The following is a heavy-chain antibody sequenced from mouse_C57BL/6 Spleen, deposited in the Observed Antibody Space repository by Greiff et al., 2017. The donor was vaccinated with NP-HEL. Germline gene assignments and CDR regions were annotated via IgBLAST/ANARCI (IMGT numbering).Heavy chain of an antibody. CDR2: INPSNGGT. V-gene: IGHV1-53*01. D-gene: IGHD1-1*01. CDR3: ARILLLRGGYFDV. J-gene: IGHJ1*03. Sequence: QVQLQQPGTELVKPGASVKLSCKAPGYTFTSYWMHWVKQRPGQGLEWIGNINPSNGGTNYNEKFKSKATLTVDKSSSTAYMQLSSLTSEDSAVYYCARILLLRGGYFDVWGTGTTVTVSS. CDR1: GYTFTSYW.